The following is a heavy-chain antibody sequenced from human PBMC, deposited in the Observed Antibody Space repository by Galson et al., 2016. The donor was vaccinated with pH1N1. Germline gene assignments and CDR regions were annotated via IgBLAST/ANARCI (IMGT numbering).Heavy chain of an antibody. J-gene: IGHJ4*02. CDR1: GGSFSSYA. Sequence: SVKVSCKASGGSFSSYAYSWVRQAPGQGLEWMGGITGMFGTTNYAQKVQGRVTITTEEITSSAYMELKSLRSEDTAVYYCVRHPGYVLSGHMDSWGQGTPVTVSS. D-gene: IGHD3-9*01. V-gene: IGHV1-69*05. CDR3: VRHPGYVLSGHMDS. CDR2: ITGMFGTT.